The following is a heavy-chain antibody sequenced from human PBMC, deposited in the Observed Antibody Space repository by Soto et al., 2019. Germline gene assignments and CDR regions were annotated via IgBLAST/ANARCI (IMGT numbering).Heavy chain of an antibody. D-gene: IGHD3-10*01. CDR1: GYSFTSYW. CDR2: IDPSDSYT. V-gene: IGHV5-10-1*01. J-gene: IGHJ6*02. Sequence: GESLKISCKGSGYSFTSYWISWVRQMPGKGLEWMGRIDPSDSYTNYSPSFQGHVTISADKSISTAYLQWSSLKASDTAMYYCARPYYYGSGSYPLDYYYGMDVWGQGTTVTV. CDR3: ARPYYYGSGSYPLDYYYGMDV.